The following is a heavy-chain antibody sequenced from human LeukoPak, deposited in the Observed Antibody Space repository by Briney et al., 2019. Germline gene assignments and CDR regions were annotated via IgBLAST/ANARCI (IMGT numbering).Heavy chain of an antibody. D-gene: IGHD3-16*02. J-gene: IGHJ4*02. CDR3: ARVEHDYVWGSYRRDFDY. CDR2: INHSGST. Sequence: PETLSLTCAVYGGSFSGYYWSWIRQPPGKGLEWIGEINHSGSTNYNPSLKSRVTISVDTSKNQFSLKLSSVTAADTAVYYCARVEHDYVWGSYRRDFDYWGQGTLVTVSS. CDR1: GGSFSGYY. V-gene: IGHV4-34*01.